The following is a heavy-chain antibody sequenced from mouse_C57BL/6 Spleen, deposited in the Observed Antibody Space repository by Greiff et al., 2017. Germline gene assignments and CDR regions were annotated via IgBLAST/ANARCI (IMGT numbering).Heavy chain of an antibody. V-gene: IGHV1-82*01. CDR1: GYAFSSSW. D-gene: IGHD1-1*01. Sequence: VQGVESGPELVKPGASVKISCKASGYAFSSSWMNWVKQRPGKGLEWIGRIYPGDGDTNYNGKFKGKATLTADKSSSTAYMQLSSLTSEDSAVYFCAREATVVSYFDYWGQGTTLTVSS. J-gene: IGHJ2*01. CDR2: IYPGDGDT. CDR3: AREATVVSYFDY.